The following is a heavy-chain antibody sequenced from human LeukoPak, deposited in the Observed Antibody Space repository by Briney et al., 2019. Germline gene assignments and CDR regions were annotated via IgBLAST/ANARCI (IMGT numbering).Heavy chain of an antibody. CDR3: ARHYISYYYYYVDV. Sequence: LSLPTSVSGGSISSYYWCCFRRPPGKGREWIGCIYTNGSTNYNPPHKSRVTISVDTSKNQFPLKLSSVTAADAAVYYWARHYISYYYYYVDVWGKGTTVTVSS. CDR1: GGSISSYY. CDR2: IYTNGST. J-gene: IGHJ6*03. V-gene: IGHV4-4*09. D-gene: IGHD2-2*02.